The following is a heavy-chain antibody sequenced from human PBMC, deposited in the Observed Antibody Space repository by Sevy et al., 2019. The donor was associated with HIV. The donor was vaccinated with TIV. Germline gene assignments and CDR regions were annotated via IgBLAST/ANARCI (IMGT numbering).Heavy chain of an antibody. CDR3: ARVDNSGHASDI. J-gene: IGHJ3*02. D-gene: IGHD3-22*01. CDR1: GYTFGVYY. CDR2: INPDRGDT. V-gene: IGHV1-2*04. Sequence: ASVKVSCKDSGYTFGVYYIHWVRQAPGQGLEWLGWINPDRGDTDYAQKFQDSVTMTRDTSTRTAHMELSRLRSDDTAVYFCARVDNSGHASDIWGQGTMVTVSS.